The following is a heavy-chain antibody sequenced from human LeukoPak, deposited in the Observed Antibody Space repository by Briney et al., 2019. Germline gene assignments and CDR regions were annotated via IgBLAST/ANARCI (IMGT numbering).Heavy chain of an antibody. CDR1: GFTVSNNY. D-gene: IGHD3-16*01. V-gene: IGHV3-66*02. CDR3: AGRRVLDASFDY. Sequence: GGSLRLSCAASGFTVSNNYMSWVRQAPGKGLEWVSVIYSGDNTYYVESVKGRFAISRDNSKNTLFLQMNRLRAEDTAVYYCAGRRVLDASFDYWGQGTLVTVSS. J-gene: IGHJ4*02. CDR2: IYSGDNT.